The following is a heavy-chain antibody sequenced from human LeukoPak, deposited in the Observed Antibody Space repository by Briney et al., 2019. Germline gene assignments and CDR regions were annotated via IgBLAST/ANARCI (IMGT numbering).Heavy chain of an antibody. J-gene: IGHJ4*02. CDR2: ITSDGSGT. V-gene: IGHV3-74*01. CDR1: GLTFSSYW. D-gene: IGHD1-26*01. CDR3: ARAHSGSYYYFDS. Sequence: GGSLRLSCAASGLTFSSYWMHWVRQAPGKGLVWVSGITSDGSGTSYADSVKGRFTISRDNAENTLYLQMSSLRAEATAVYYCARAHSGSYYYFDSWGQGTLVTVSS.